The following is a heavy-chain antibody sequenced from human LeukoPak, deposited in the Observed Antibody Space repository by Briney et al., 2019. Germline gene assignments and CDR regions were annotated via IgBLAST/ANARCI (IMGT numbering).Heavy chain of an antibody. D-gene: IGHD1-1*01. J-gene: IGHJ4*02. CDR3: ASALEYDDFIFDY. V-gene: IGHV3-21*01. CDR1: GFTFSSYS. CDR2: ISSSSSSI. Sequence: GGSLRLSCAASGFTFSSYSMNWVRQAPGKGLEWVSSISSSSSSIYYADSVKGRFTISRDNAKNSLYLQMNSLRAEDTAGYYCASALEYDDFIFDYWGQGTLVTVSS.